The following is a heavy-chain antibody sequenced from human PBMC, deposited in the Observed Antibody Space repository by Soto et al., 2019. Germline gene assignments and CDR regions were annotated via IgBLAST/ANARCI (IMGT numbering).Heavy chain of an antibody. J-gene: IGHJ4*02. CDR2: IYYSGST. Sequence: QVQLQESGPGLVKPSQTLSLPCTVSGGSISSGGYYWSWIRQHPGKGLEWIGYIYYSGSTYYNPSLKRRVTISVDTSKNQFSLKLSSVTAADTAVYYCARGMTLHLLDYWGQGTLVTVSS. V-gene: IGHV4-31*03. CDR1: GGSISSGGYY. CDR3: ARGMTLHLLDY.